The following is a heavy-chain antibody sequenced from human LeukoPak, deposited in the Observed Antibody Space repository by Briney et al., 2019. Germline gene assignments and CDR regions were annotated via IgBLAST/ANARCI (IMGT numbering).Heavy chain of an antibody. CDR2: IYPGDSDT. CDR1: GYSFTNCW. CDR3: ARAYYYDSSGYVLGY. V-gene: IGHV5-51*01. D-gene: IGHD3-22*01. J-gene: IGHJ4*02. Sequence: GESLKISCKGSGYSFTNCWIGWVRQMPGKGLEWMGIIYPGDSDTRYSPSFQGQVTISADKSISTAYLQWSSLKASDTAMYYCARAYYYDSSGYVLGYWGQGTLVTVSS.